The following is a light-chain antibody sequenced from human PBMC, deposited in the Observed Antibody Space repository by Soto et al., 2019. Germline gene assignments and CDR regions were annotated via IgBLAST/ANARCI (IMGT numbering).Light chain of an antibody. V-gene: IGLV1-40*01. CDR1: SSNIGAGYD. CDR2: NNN. Sequence: QSVLTQPPSVSGAPGRRVTISCTGSSSNIGAGYDVYWYQQLPGTAPKLLIYNNNNRPSGVPDRFSGSKSATSASLAITGLQAEDEADYYCQSYDSGLSGGVFGTGTKVTVL. J-gene: IGLJ1*01. CDR3: QSYDSGLSGGV.